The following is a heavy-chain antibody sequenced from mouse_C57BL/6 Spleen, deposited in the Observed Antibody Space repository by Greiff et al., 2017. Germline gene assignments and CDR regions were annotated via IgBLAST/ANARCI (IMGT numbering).Heavy chain of an antibody. CDR2: IDPSDSYT. Sequence: QVQLQQSGAELVMPGASVKLSCKASGYTFTSYWMHWVKQRPGQGLEWIGEIDPSDSYTNYNQKFKGKSTLTVDKSSSTAYMQLSSLTSEDSAVYYCARYPDGPGAYWGQGTLVTVSA. J-gene: IGHJ3*01. V-gene: IGHV1-69*01. D-gene: IGHD2-3*01. CDR3: ARYPDGPGAY. CDR1: GYTFTSYW.